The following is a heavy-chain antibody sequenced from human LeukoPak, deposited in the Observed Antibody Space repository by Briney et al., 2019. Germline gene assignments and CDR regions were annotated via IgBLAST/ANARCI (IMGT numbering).Heavy chain of an antibody. J-gene: IGHJ4*02. V-gene: IGHV4-39*01. CDR2: IYYSGST. D-gene: IGHD3-10*01. CDR3: ARSELLWFGGVNSGFDY. CDR1: GGSISSSSYY. Sequence: SETLSLTCTVSGGSISSSSYYWGWIRQPPGKGLEWIGSIYYSGSTYYNPSLKSRVTISVDTSKNQFSLRLSSVTAADTAVYYCARSELLWFGGVNSGFDYWGQGTLVTVSS.